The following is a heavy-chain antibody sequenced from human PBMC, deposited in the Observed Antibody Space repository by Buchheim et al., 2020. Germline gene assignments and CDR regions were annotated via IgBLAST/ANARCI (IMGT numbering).Heavy chain of an antibody. V-gene: IGHV4-34*01. CDR1: GGPFSGYY. CDR3: ARVASTDYYDSSGYYYSFDY. Sequence: QVQLQQWGAGLLKPSETLSLTCAVYGGPFSGYYWSWIRQPPGKGLEWIGEINHSGSTNYNPSLKSRVTISVDTSKNQFPLKLSSVTAADTAVYYCARVASTDYYDSSGYYYSFDYWGQGTL. D-gene: IGHD3-22*01. CDR2: INHSGST. J-gene: IGHJ4*02.